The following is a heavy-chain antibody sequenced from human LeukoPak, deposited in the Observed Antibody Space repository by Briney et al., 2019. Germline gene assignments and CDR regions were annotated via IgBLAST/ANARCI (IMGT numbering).Heavy chain of an antibody. Sequence: SVKVSCKASGGTFSSYAISWVRQAPGQGLEWMGRIIPILGIANYAQKFQGRVTITADKSTSTAYMELSSLRSEDTAVYYCARDWAGGSGRFDHWGQGTLVTVSS. CDR2: IIPILGIA. CDR3: ARDWAGGSGRFDH. V-gene: IGHV1-69*04. D-gene: IGHD1-26*01. CDR1: GGTFSSYA. J-gene: IGHJ4*02.